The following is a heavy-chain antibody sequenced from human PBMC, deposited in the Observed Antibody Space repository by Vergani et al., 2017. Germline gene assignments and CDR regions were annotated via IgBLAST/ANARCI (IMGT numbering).Heavy chain of an antibody. J-gene: IGHJ4*02. V-gene: IGHV7-4-1*02. D-gene: IGHD2-21*02. CDR1: GYTLNNYA. CDR3: ARGDRWSLRVSDPGDY. CDR2: TNTNTGNP. Sequence: QVQLVQSGSELRKPGASVKISCQASGYTLNNYALNWVRQAPGQGLEWMGCTNTNTGNPMYAQGFTGRFVFALDTAVNTAYLQINSLRPEDTAVYFCARGDRWSLRVSDPGDYWGQGTLVSVSS.